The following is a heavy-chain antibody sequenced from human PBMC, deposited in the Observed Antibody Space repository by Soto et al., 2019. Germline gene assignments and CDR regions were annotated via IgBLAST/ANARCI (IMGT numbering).Heavy chain of an antibody. V-gene: IGHV1-18*01. CDR1: GYTFSNYG. J-gene: IGHJ5*02. CDR2: ISAYNGNI. CDR3: AELGSNWFDP. Sequence: ASVKVSCKASGYTFSNYGISWVRQAPGQGLEWMGWISAYNGNIKFAQKVQGRVTISRDNAKNSLYLQMNSLRAEDTAVYYCAELGSNWFDPWGQGTLVTVSS. D-gene: IGHD7-27*01.